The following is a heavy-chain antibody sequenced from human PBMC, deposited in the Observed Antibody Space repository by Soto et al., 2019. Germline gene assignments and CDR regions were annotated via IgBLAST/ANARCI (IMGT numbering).Heavy chain of an antibody. CDR2: INPNSGGT. Sequence: QVQLVQSGAEVKKPGASVKVSCKASGYTFTGYYMHWVRQAPGQGLEWMGWINPNSGGTNYAQKFQGWVTMTRDTALSPGYMELRRLRSDDTGVYYCARGWDIVVVPASLGAGYYGMDVWGQGTTVTVSS. J-gene: IGHJ6*02. CDR1: GYTFTGYY. CDR3: ARGWDIVVVPASLGAGYYGMDV. D-gene: IGHD2-2*01. V-gene: IGHV1-2*04.